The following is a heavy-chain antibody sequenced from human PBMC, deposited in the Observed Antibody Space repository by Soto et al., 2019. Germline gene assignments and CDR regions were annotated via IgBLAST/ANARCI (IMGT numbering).Heavy chain of an antibody. CDR1: GYTFIRYG. CDR2: ISPYNDYT. CDR3: ARGGYYDNNWGKLRHYGLDV. D-gene: IGHD3-16*01. V-gene: IGHV1-18*01. J-gene: IGHJ6*02. Sequence: QVQLVQSAAEVKKPGASVKVSCKASGYTFIRYGITWVRQAPGQGPEWMGWISPYNDYTIYAQKVQGRVTMTTDTSTRTVYMDLRSVKSDDTAVYYCARGGYYDNNWGKLRHYGLDVCGQGTSVTVSS.